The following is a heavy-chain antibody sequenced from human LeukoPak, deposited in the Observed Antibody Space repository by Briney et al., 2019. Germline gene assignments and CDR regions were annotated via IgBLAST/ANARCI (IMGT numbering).Heavy chain of an antibody. J-gene: IGHJ4*02. CDR3: ARDLGSSGLDY. D-gene: IGHD6-19*01. CDR1: GGSISSYY. Sequence: SETLSLTCTVSGGSISSYYWSWIRQPPGKGLEWIGYIYYSGSTNYNPSLKSRVTISVDTSKNQFSLKLSSVTAADTAVYYCARDLGSSGLDYWGQGTLVTVSS. CDR2: IYYSGST. V-gene: IGHV4-59*01.